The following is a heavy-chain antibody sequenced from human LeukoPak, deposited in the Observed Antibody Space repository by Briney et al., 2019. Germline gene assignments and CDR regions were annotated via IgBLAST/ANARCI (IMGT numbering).Heavy chain of an antibody. CDR3: ARARYDSSGYPLFDY. Sequence: TSETLSHTCTVSGGSISSYYWSWIRQPPGKGLEWIGYIYYSGSTNYNPSLKSRVTISVDTSKNQFSLKLSSVTAADTAVYYCARARYDSSGYPLFDYWGQGTLVTVSS. CDR1: GGSISSYY. CDR2: IYYSGST. V-gene: IGHV4-59*01. J-gene: IGHJ4*02. D-gene: IGHD3-22*01.